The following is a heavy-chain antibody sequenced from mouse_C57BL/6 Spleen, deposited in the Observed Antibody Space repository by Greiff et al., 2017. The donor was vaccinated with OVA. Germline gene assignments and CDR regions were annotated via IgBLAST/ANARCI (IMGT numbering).Heavy chain of an antibody. J-gene: IGHJ3*01. CDR1: GFTFSSYA. CDR2: ISSGGDYI. D-gene: IGHD3-2*02. V-gene: IGHV5-9-1*02. CDR3: TSDSSGSFAY. Sequence: EVQLVESGAGLVKPGGFLKLSCAASGFTFSSYAMSWVRQTPEKRLEWVAYISSGGDYIYYADTVKGRFTISRDNARNTLYLQMSSLKSEDTAMYYCTSDSSGSFAYWGQGTLVTVSA.